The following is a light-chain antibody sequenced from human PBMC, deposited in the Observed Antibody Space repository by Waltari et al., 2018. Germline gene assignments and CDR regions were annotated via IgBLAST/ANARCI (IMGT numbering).Light chain of an antibody. V-gene: IGKV1-39*01. CDR3: QQTYTTPTWT. CDR1: LTISKY. Sequence: DIQMTKSPLSLPASLGPRVTITCRARLTISKYLNWYQQKPGKAPKLLIHAAYRLQSGVPSRFSGSGSETEFTLTINSLQLEDFAIYYCQQTYTTPTWTFGQGTRVEIK. CDR2: AAY. J-gene: IGKJ1*01.